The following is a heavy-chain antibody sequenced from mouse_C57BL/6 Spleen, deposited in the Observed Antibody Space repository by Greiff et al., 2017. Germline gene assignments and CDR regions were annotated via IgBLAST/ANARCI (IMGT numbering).Heavy chain of an antibody. CDR1: GFTFSSSG. J-gene: IGHJ3*01. CDR2: ISSGGSYT. Sequence: EVHLVESGGDLVKPGGSLKLSCAASGFTFSSSGMSWVRQTPDKRLEWVATISSGGSYTYYPDSVKGRFTISRDNAKNTLYLQMSSLKSEDTSMYYCARHRDSSGYWFAYWGQGTLVTVSA. V-gene: IGHV5-6*01. CDR3: ARHRDSSGYWFAY. D-gene: IGHD3-2*02.